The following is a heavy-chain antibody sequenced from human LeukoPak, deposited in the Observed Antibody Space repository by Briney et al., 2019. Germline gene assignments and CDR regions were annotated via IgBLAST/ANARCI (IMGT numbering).Heavy chain of an antibody. V-gene: IGHV1-18*04. CDR1: GYTFSDYY. D-gene: IGHD3-10*01. CDR2: ISAYNGNT. CDR3: ARGSYKDV. J-gene: IGHJ6*03. Sequence: ASVKVSCKTSGYTFSDYYIHWIRQAPGQGLEWMGWISAYNGNTNYAQKLQGRVTMATDTSTSTAYMELRSLRSDDTAVYYCARGSYKDVWGKGTTVTISS.